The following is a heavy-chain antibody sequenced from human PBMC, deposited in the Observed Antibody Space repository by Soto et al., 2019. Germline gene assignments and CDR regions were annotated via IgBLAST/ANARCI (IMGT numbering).Heavy chain of an antibody. CDR1: GYTFTSYD. CDR2: INPTSEYT. D-gene: IGHD2-15*01. J-gene: IGHJ1*01. Sequence: GASVKVSCKASGYTFTSYDINWVRQAPGQGLEWVGWINPTSEYTAHAQKFQGRVTLTREISTATAYMELSSLTSEDTAVYFCARQLQRGYSSYWGPGTQVPVCS. V-gene: IGHV1-8*01. CDR3: ARQLQRGYSSY.